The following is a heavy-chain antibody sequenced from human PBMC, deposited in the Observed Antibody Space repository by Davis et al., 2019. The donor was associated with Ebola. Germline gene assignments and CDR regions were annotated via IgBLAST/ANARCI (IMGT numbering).Heavy chain of an antibody. V-gene: IGHV4-31*03. CDR2: IYYSGST. D-gene: IGHD5-24*01. Sequence: PSETLSLTCTVSGGSISSGGYYWSWIRQHPGKGLEWIGYIYYSGSTYYNPSLKSRVTISVDTSKNQFSLKLSSVTAADTAVYYCARGPRRYYYYGMDVWGQGTTVTVSS. CDR3: ARGPRRYYYYGMDV. J-gene: IGHJ6*02. CDR1: GGSISSGGYY.